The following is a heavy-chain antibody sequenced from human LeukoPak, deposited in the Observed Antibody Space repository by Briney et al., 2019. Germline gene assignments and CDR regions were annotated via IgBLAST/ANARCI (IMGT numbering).Heavy chain of an antibody. V-gene: IGHV4-34*01. J-gene: IGHJ3*02. CDR3: ARELISSRAAFDT. CDR2: VGHSGTN. D-gene: IGHD3-10*01. CDR1: VGALNVYL. Sequence: KSSETLSLTCAVYVGALNVYLWSWIRQPPGQALEWIGEVGHSGTNNYNPSLKSRVTISVDTSQNQFSLKLTSVTAADTAVYYCARELISSRAAFDTWGQGTVVTVSS.